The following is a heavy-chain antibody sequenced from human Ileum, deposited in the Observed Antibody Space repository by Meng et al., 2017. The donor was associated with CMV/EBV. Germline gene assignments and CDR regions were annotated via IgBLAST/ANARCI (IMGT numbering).Heavy chain of an antibody. CDR2: ISAHDGNT. CDR3: ARETSGTGSGWFDP. Sequence: ASVKVSCKASGYTFISLGITYGISWVRQAPGHGLEWIGWISAHDGNTSYAKKLQGRVTMTADTSTSTAYMELRSLRSDDTAVYYCARETSGTGSGWFDPWGQGTMVTVSS. D-gene: IGHD1-1*01. CDR1: GYTFISLGITYG. V-gene: IGHV1-18*01. J-gene: IGHJ5*02.